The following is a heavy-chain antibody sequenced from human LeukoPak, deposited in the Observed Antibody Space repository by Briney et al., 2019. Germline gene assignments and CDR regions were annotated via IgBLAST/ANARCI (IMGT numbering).Heavy chain of an antibody. CDR2: ISSRSSYT. CDR3: ARGLRSGADWFDA. CDR1: GFTFSDYY. J-gene: IGHJ5*02. V-gene: IGHV3-11*05. Sequence: GGSLRLSCAASGFTFSDYYMTWMRQAPAKGLEWVSYISSRSSYTNYADSVTGRFTISRDNAKNSLNLHMSSLRVEDTAVYYCARGLRSGADWFDAWGQGTLVRVFS. D-gene: IGHD4-17*01.